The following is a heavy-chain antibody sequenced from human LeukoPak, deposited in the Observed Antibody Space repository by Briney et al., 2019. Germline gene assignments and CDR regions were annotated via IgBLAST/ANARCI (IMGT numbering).Heavy chain of an antibody. Sequence: GGSLRLSCAASGSTVSSNYMGWVRQAPGKGLEWVSVIYSGGSTYYADSVKGRFTISRDNYKNTLYLQMNSLRAEDTAVYYWARDTYCYDSSGQDAFDIWGQATKVTVSS. V-gene: IGHV3-66*01. J-gene: IGHJ3*02. D-gene: IGHD3-22*01. CDR2: IYSGGST. CDR3: ARDTYCYDSSGQDAFDI. CDR1: GSTVSSNY.